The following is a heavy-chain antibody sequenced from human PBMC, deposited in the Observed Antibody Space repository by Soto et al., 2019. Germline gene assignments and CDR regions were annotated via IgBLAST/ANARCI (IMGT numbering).Heavy chain of an antibody. CDR3: ARDRATYYYYGMDV. J-gene: IGHJ6*02. CDR1: GFTFSSYS. V-gene: IGHV3-21*01. CDR2: ISSSSSYI. Sequence: EVQLVESGGGLVKPGGSLRLSCAASGFTFSSYSMNWVRQAPGKGLECVSSISSSSSYIYYADSVKGRFTISRDNAKNSLYLQMNSLRAEDTAVYYCARDRATYYYYGMDVWGQGTTVTVSS.